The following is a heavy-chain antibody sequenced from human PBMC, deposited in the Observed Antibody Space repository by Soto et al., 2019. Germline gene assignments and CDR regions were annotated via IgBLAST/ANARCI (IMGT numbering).Heavy chain of an antibody. Sequence: EVQLLESGGGLVQPGGSLRLSCAASGITFSNYVLSWVRQAPGKGLEWVSSISGSGTSTYYADSVKGRFSISRDTSTSPLYLHMSSLRAYDTSIYYCAKAAGGCAAMVTSYFDYWGQGTLVTVSS. CDR1: GITFSNYV. J-gene: IGHJ4*02. V-gene: IGHV3-23*01. CDR3: AKAAGGCAAMVTSYFDY. D-gene: IGHD5-18*01. CDR2: ISGSGTST.